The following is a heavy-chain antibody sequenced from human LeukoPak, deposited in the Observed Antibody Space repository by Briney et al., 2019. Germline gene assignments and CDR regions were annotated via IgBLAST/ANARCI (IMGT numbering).Heavy chain of an antibody. CDR1: GGTFSSYA. Sequence: SVKVSCKASGGTFSSYAISWVRQAPGQGLGWMGGIIPIFGTANYAQKFQGRVTITADESTSTAYMELSSLRSEDTAVYYCARLSRGSSSWYGIDYWGQGTLVTVSS. CDR2: IIPIFGTA. V-gene: IGHV1-69*13. D-gene: IGHD6-13*01. CDR3: ARLSRGSSSWYGIDY. J-gene: IGHJ4*02.